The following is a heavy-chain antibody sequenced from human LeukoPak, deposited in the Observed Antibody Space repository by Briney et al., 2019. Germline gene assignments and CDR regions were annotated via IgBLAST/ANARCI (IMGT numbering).Heavy chain of an antibody. D-gene: IGHD6-13*01. J-gene: IGHJ4*02. CDR3: ARDLMGIAYRGAFYY. CDR2: IRYDGSNK. CDR1: GFTFSSYA. Sequence: GGSLRLSCAASGFTFSSYAMSWVRQAPGKGLEWVAFIRYDGSNKYYADSVKGRFTISRDNSKNTLYLQMNSLRAEDTAVYYCARDLMGIAYRGAFYYWGQGTLVTVSS. V-gene: IGHV3-30*02.